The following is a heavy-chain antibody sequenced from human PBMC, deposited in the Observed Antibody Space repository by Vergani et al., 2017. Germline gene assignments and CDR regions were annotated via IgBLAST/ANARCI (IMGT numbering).Heavy chain of an antibody. V-gene: IGHV3-23*04. CDR3: AREYSSTSGRAFDF. CDR1: GFTFSSYA. CDR2: ISGSGGST. D-gene: IGHD2-2*01. J-gene: IGHJ3*01. Sequence: EVQLVESGGGLVKRGGSLRLSCAASGFTFSSYAMSWVRQAPGKGLEWVSAISGSGGSTYYADSVKGRFTISRDNSKNSLYLQMDSLRAEDTAVYYCAREYSSTSGRAFDFWGQGTKVTVSS.